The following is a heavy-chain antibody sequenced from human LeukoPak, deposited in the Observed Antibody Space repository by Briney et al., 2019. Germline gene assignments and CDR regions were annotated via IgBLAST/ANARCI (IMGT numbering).Heavy chain of an antibody. CDR1: GFIFSSYA. CDR3: AKVRADNDYGDSHPPI. CDR2: ISGSGGST. D-gene: IGHD4-17*01. V-gene: IGHV3-23*01. Sequence: GGSLRLSCGASGFIFSSYAKSWVRQAPGKGLEWVAGISGSGGSTYYADSVKGRFTISIDNSKNTLYLQMNSLRAEDTAVYFCAKVRADNDYGDSHPPIWGQGTLVTVSS. J-gene: IGHJ4*02.